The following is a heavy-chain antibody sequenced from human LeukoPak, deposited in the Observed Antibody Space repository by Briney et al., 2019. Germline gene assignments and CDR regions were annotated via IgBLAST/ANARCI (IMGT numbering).Heavy chain of an antibody. CDR2: ISYDGSNK. V-gene: IGHV3-30*04. J-gene: IGHJ4*02. CDR1: GFTFSSYA. Sequence: GGSLRLSCAASGFTFSSYAMHWVRQAPGKGLEWVAVISYDGSNKYYADSVKGRFTISRDNSKNTLYLQMNSLRAEDTAVYYCAKETVGRITMIVVVNYLDYWGQGTLVTVSS. CDR3: AKETVGRITMIVVVNYLDY. D-gene: IGHD3-22*01.